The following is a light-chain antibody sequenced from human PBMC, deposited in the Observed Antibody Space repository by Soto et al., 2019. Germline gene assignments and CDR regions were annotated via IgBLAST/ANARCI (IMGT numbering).Light chain of an antibody. J-gene: IGKJ5*01. CDR2: DAS. CDR3: QQYGSSPIT. V-gene: IGKV3-11*01. CDR1: QSVSSY. Sequence: EIVLTQSPATLSLSPGERATLSCRASQSVSSYLAWYQQKPGQAPRLLIYDASNRATGIPARFSGSGSGTDFTLTISSLEPEDAALYYCQQYGSSPITFGQGTRLEIK.